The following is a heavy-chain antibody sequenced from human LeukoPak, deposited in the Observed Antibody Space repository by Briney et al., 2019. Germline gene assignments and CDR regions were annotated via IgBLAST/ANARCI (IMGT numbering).Heavy chain of an antibody. Sequence: TGRSLRLSCAASGFTFSSYAMHWVRQAPGKGLEWVAVISYDGSNKYYADSVKGRFTISRDNSKNTLYLQMNSLRAEDTAVYYCARDSASIAGAVYWYFDLWGRGTLVTVSS. D-gene: IGHD6-13*01. V-gene: IGHV3-30-3*01. CDR2: ISYDGSNK. J-gene: IGHJ2*01. CDR1: GFTFSSYA. CDR3: ARDSASIAGAVYWYFDL.